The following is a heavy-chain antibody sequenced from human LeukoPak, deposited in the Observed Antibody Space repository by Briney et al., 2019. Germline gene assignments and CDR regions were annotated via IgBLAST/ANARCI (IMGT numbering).Heavy chain of an antibody. Sequence: GGSLRLSCAASGFTFSSYGMHWVRQAPGKGLEWMAVISYDGSNKYCADSVKGRFTISRDNSKNTLYLQMNSLRAEDTAVYYCAKDGHSSFFKSNYYFDYWGQGTLVTVSS. CDR3: AKDGHSSFFKSNYYFDY. V-gene: IGHV3-30*18. CDR2: ISYDGSNK. CDR1: GFTFSSYG. D-gene: IGHD3/OR15-3a*01. J-gene: IGHJ4*02.